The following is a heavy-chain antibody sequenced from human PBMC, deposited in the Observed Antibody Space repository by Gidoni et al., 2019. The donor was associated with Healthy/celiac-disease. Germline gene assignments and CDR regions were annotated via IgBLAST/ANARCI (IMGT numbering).Heavy chain of an antibody. CDR1: GYSFPSYW. Sequence: EVQLVQSGAEVKKPGESLRISCKGSGYSFPSYWISWVRQMPGKGLEWMGRLDPSDSYTNYSPSFQGHVTISADKSISTAYLQWSSLKASDTAMYYCARHTSAGYDILTGYPDYWGQGTLVTVSS. V-gene: IGHV5-10-1*03. CDR3: ARHTSAGYDILTGYPDY. CDR2: LDPSDSYT. D-gene: IGHD3-9*01. J-gene: IGHJ4*02.